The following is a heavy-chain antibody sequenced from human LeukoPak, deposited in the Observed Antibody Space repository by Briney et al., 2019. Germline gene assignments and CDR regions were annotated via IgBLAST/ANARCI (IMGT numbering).Heavy chain of an antibody. CDR3: VRDDTVTGHFDY. V-gene: IGHV3-30*04. D-gene: IGHD4-11*01. J-gene: IGHJ4*02. CDR1: GFTFTSYA. Sequence: GGSLRLSCTASGFTFTSYAMHWVRQAPGKGLEWVAVISYDASNKYYADSVKGRFTISRDNSKNTLYLQMNSLRVEDTAGYYCVRDDTVTGHFDYWGQGTLVTVSS. CDR2: ISYDASNK.